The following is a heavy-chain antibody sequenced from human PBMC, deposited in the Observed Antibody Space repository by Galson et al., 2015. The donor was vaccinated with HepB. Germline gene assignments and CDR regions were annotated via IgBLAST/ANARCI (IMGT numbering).Heavy chain of an antibody. J-gene: IGHJ4*02. Sequence: SVKVSCKASGYAFSTYDISWVRQATGQGLEWMGWMNPNNGDTGYTQQFQGRVTMTRDTSTSTAYMELSGLRSDDTAVYYCARLVRYYDSSGDEELDYWGQGTLVTVSS. CDR1: GYAFSTYD. CDR3: ARLVRYYDSSGDEELDY. D-gene: IGHD3-22*01. CDR2: MNPNNGDT. V-gene: IGHV1-8*01.